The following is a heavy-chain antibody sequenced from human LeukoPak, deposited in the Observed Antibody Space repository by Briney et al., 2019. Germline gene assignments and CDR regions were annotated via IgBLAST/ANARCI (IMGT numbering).Heavy chain of an antibody. CDR3: AKDIRRVIRGHMDV. V-gene: IGHV3-9*03. J-gene: IGHJ6*03. CDR1: GFTFDDYA. D-gene: IGHD2/OR15-2a*01. CDR2: ISWNSGSI. Sequence: GGSLRLSCAVSGFTFDDYAMHWVRQAPGKGLEWVSGISWNSGSIGYADSVKGRFTISRDNAKNSLYLQMNSLRAEDMALYYCAKDIRRVIRGHMDVWGKGTTVTVSS.